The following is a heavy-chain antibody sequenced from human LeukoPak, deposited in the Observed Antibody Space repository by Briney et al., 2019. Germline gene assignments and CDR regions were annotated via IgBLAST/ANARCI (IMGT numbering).Heavy chain of an antibody. CDR2: ISSSGSTI. Sequence: AGGSLRLSCAASGFTFSSYEMNWVRQAPGKGLERVSYISSSGSTIYYADSVKGRFTISRDNAKNSLYLQMNSLRAEDTAVYYCVREEYSLFDYWGQGTLVTVSS. CDR3: VREEYSLFDY. V-gene: IGHV3-48*03. J-gene: IGHJ4*02. CDR1: GFTFSSYE. D-gene: IGHD5-18*01.